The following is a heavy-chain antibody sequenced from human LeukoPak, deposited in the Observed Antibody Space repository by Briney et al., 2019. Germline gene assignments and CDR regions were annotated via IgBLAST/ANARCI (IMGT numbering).Heavy chain of an antibody. Sequence: GASVKVSCKASGGTFSSYAISWVRQAPGQGLEWMGGIIPIFGTANYAQKFLGRVTITADKSTSTAYMELSSLRSEDTAVYYCARGPYYTMIVVATYAFDIWGQGTMVTASS. V-gene: IGHV1-69*06. CDR3: ARGPYYTMIVVATYAFDI. CDR2: IIPIFGTA. D-gene: IGHD3-22*01. CDR1: GGTFSSYA. J-gene: IGHJ3*02.